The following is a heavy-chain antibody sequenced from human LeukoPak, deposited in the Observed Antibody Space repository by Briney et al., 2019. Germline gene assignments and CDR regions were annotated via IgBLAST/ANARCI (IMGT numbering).Heavy chain of an antibody. Sequence: PGGSLRLSCAASGFTFSAYAMPWVRQAPGKGLDWVAVISYDGSNKYYADSVKGRFTISGDKSKDTLYLQMNSLRPEDTAVYYCARGPGPIAGAKNPFDIWGQGTMVTVSS. CDR1: GFTFSAYA. CDR2: ISYDGSNK. V-gene: IGHV3-30*01. CDR3: ARGPGPIAGAKNPFDI. D-gene: IGHD1-26*01. J-gene: IGHJ3*02.